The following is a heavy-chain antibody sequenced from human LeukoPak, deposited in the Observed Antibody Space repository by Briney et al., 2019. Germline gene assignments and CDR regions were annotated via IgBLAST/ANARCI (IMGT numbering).Heavy chain of an antibody. CDR2: INPNSGGT. J-gene: IGHJ6*02. CDR3: ARWPTNYYYGMDV. CDR1: GYTFTGYY. V-gene: IGHV1-2*02. Sequence: GASVKVSCKASGYTFTGYYMHWARQAPGQGLEWIGWINPNSGGTNYAQKFQGRVTMTRDTSISTAYMELSRLRSDDTAVYYCARWPTNYYYGMDVWGQGTTVTVSS.